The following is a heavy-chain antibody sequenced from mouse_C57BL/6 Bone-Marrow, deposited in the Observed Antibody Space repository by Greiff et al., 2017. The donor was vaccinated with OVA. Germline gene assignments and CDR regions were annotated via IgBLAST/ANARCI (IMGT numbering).Heavy chain of an antibody. CDR2: IFPGSGST. CDR1: GYTFTDYY. D-gene: IGHD1-1*01. Sequence: VQLQQSGPELVKPGASVKISCKASGYTFTDYYINWVKQRPGQGLEWIGWIFPGSGSTYYNEKFKGKATLTVDKSSSTAYMLLSSLTSEDSAVYFCARPYYYGSFHWYFDVWGTGTTVTVSS. J-gene: IGHJ1*03. V-gene: IGHV1-75*01. CDR3: ARPYYYGSFHWYFDV.